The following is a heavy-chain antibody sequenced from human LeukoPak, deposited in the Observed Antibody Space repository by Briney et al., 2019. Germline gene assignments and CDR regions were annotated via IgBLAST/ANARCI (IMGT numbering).Heavy chain of an antibody. Sequence: SQTLSLTCTVSGGSISSGDYYWSWIRQPPGKGLEWMEYIYYSGSTYYNPSLKSRVTISVDTSKNQFSLRLSSVTAADTAVYYCALTRYSSSWGPHDNWGQGTLVTVSS. CDR2: IYYSGST. V-gene: IGHV4-30-4*01. D-gene: IGHD6-13*01. J-gene: IGHJ4*02. CDR3: ALTRYSSSWGPHDN. CDR1: GGSISSGDYY.